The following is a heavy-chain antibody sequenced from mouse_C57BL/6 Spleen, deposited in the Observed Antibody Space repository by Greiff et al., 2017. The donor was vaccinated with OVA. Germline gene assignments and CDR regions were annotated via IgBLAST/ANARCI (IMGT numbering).Heavy chain of an antibody. Sequence: QVQLQQSGPELVKPGASVKISCKASGYAFSSSWMNWVKQRPGKGLEWIGRIYPGDGDTNYNGKFKGKATLTADKSSSTAYMQLSSLTSEDSGVYFGARGRGYDGAYWGQGTLVTVSA. V-gene: IGHV1-82*01. CDR1: GYAFSSSW. CDR3: ARGRGYDGAY. D-gene: IGHD2-2*01. CDR2: IYPGDGDT. J-gene: IGHJ3*01.